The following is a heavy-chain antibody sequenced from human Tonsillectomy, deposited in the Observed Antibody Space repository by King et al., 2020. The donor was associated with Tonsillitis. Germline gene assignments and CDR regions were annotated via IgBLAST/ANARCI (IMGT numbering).Heavy chain of an antibody. CDR3: TRLANNPLQHYYYSMDV. V-gene: IGHV1-2*02. J-gene: IGHJ6*02. CDR1: GYTFTGYY. Sequence: VQLVESGAELKKPGASVKVSCKASGYTFTGYYMHWVRQAPGQGLEWMGWINPNSGGTNYAQKFQGRVTMTRDTSISTAYMELSRLRSDDTAVYYCTRLANNPLQHYYYSMDVWGQGTTVTVSS. D-gene: IGHD1-1*01. CDR2: INPNSGGT.